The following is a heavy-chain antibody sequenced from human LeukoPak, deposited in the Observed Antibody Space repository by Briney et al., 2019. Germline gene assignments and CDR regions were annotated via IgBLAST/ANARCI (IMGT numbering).Heavy chain of an antibody. V-gene: IGHV4-4*02. D-gene: IGHD2-21*02. CDR3: ARTYCSGGDCFFPDI. CDR2: IFHSGNT. J-gene: IGHJ3*02. CDR1: GDSISSSNW. Sequence: PSGTLSLTCAVSGDSISSSNWWSWVRHPPGKGLEWIGEIFHSGNTNYNPSLKSRVTISVDKSKNQFSLSLTSVTAADTAVYHCARTYCSGGDCFFPDIRGQGTMATVSS.